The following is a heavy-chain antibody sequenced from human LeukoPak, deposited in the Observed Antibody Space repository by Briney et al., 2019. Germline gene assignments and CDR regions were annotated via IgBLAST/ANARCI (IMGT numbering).Heavy chain of an antibody. J-gene: IGHJ4*02. CDR3: ARSLSTAGIDY. Sequence: KPSETLSLTCAASGYSISTGRYWGWIRQPPGKGLEWIGSIYQSGSTYYNPSLKSRVTISVDTSKNQFSLNLRSVTAADTAVYYCARSLSTAGIDYWGQGALVTVSS. D-gene: IGHD2-2*01. V-gene: IGHV4-38-2*01. CDR2: IYQSGST. CDR1: GYSISTGRY.